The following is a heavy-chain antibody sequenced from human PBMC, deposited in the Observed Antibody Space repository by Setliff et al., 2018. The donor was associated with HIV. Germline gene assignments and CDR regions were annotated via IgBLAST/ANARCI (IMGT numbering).Heavy chain of an antibody. D-gene: IGHD6-6*01. CDR3: ARGGFSSSSDYFDY. J-gene: IGHJ4*02. CDR2: FSPSNSYI. CDR1: GFMFNIYE. V-gene: IGHV3-21*01. Sequence: GGSLRLSCAASGFMFNIYEMNWVRQAPGKGLEWVASFSPSNSYIYYADSLRGRFTISRDNAKNSLYLQMNSLRAEDTAVYYCARGGFSSSSDYFDYWGQGTLVTVS.